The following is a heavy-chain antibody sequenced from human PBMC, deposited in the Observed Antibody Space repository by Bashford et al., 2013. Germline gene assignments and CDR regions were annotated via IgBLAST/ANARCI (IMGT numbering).Heavy chain of an antibody. Sequence: PGKGLEWVSSISSSSSYIYYADSVKGRFTISRDNAKNSLYLQMNSLRAEDTAVYYCARDLNLDYWGQGTLVTVSS. V-gene: IGHV3-21*01. CDR3: ARDLNLDY. J-gene: IGHJ4*02. CDR2: ISSSSSYI.